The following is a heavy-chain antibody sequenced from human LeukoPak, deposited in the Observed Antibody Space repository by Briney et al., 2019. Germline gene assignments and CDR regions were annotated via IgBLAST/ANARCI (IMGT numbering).Heavy chain of an antibody. V-gene: IGHV1-69*13. CDR2: IIPIFGTA. J-gene: IGHJ4*02. CDR1: GGTFSSYA. Sequence: ASVKVSCKASGGTFSSYAISWVRQAPGQGLEWMGGIIPIFGTANYAQKFQGRVTITADESTSTAYMELSSLRSEDTAVYYCARGDYYDSSGLPTLYFDYWGQGTLVTVSS. CDR3: ARGDYYDSSGLPTLYFDY. D-gene: IGHD3-22*01.